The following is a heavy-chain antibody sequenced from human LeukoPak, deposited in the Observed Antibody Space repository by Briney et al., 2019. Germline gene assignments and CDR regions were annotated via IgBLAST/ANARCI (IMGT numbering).Heavy chain of an antibody. CDR1: GFTFSSYE. CDR3: ARDYSSVAFDI. CDR2: ISSSGSTM. V-gene: IGHV3-48*03. D-gene: IGHD5-18*01. J-gene: IGHJ3*02. Sequence: PGGSLRLSCAASGFTFSSYEMNWVRQAPGKGLEWVSYISSSGSTMYYADSVKGRFTISRDNAKNSLYLQMNSLRAEDTAVYYCARDYSSVAFDIWGQGTMVTVSS.